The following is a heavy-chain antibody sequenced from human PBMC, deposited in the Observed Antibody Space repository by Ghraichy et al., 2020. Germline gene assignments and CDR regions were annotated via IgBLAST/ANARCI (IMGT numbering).Heavy chain of an antibody. J-gene: IGHJ6*03. CDR3: ARGSVRRYSYGFLSSHYYYMDV. CDR2: INHSGST. Sequence: SETLSLTCAVYGGSFSGYYWSWIRQPPGKGLEWIGEINHSGSTNYNPSLKSRVTISVDTSKNQFSLKLSSVTAADTAVYYCARGSVRRYSYGFLSSHYYYMDVWGKGTTVTVSS. CDR1: GGSFSGYY. V-gene: IGHV4-34*01. D-gene: IGHD5-18*01.